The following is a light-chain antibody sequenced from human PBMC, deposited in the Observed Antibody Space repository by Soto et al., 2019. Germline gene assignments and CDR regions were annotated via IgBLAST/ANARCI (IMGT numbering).Light chain of an antibody. CDR3: XQYXSSPFT. CDR1: QSVSSNY. J-gene: IGKJ3*01. CDR2: GAS. V-gene: IGKV3-20*01. Sequence: EIVLTQSPGTLSLSPGERATLSCRASQSVSSNYLTWYQQKPGQAPRLLIYGASSRATGIPDRFSGSGSGADFTLTXXRLEPEDFXXXXXXQYXSSPFTFGPGTKVDIK.